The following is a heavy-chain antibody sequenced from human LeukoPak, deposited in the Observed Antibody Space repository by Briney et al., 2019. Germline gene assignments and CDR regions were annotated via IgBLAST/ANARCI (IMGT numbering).Heavy chain of an antibody. J-gene: IGHJ4*02. CDR1: GESFCGYY. D-gene: IGHD4-17*01. CDR3: ARSDYGDYEGQYYFDY. V-gene: IGHV4-34*01. Sequence: SETLSLTCAVYGESFCGYYWSWIRQPPGKGLEWIGEINHSGSTNYNPSLKSRVTLSVDTSKNQFSLKLSSVTAADTAVYYCARSDYGDYEGQYYFDYWGQGTLVTVSS. CDR2: INHSGST.